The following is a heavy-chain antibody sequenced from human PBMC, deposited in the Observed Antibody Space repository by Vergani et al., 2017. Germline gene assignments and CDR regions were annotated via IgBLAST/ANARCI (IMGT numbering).Heavy chain of an antibody. J-gene: IGHJ5*02. Sequence: QVQLVQSGAEVKKPGSSVKVSCKASGGTFSSYAISWVRRAPGQGLEWMGRIIPILGTANYAQKFQGRVTITADESTSTAYMELSSLRSEDTAVYYCARDWGSVDIEEGFDPWGQGTLVTVSS. D-gene: IGHD2-2*03. CDR3: ARDWGSVDIEEGFDP. V-gene: IGHV1-69*11. CDR2: IIPILGTA. CDR1: GGTFSSYA.